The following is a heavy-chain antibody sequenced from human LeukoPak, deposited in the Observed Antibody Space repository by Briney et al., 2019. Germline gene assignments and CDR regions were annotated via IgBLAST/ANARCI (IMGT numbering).Heavy chain of an antibody. CDR2: ISGDSVNT. V-gene: IGHV3-23*01. Sequence: GGSLRLSCTSSGFAFSRYAMSWVRQAPEKRLEWVATISGDSVNTSYADSVKGRLTISRDNSKSSLYLQLNSLRVEDTAVYYCAKVHYDFWSGPSDYWGQRTLVTVSS. J-gene: IGHJ4*02. CDR1: GFAFSRYA. CDR3: AKVHYDFWSGPSDY. D-gene: IGHD3-3*01.